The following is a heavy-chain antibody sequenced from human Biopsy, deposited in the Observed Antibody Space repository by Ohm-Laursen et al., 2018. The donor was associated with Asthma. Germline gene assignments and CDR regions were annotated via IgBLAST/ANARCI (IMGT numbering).Heavy chain of an antibody. CDR3: ARTYYDFLTGQVKDVFGV. J-gene: IGHJ3*01. D-gene: IGHD3-9*01. Sequence: ASVKVSCKASGYNFISFAIHWVRQAPGQRLEWMGWANTGNVDTKYSQKFQGRVTITRDTSASTAYMELRSLRSEDTATYYCARTYYDFLTGQVKDVFGVWGQGTMVTVSS. V-gene: IGHV1-3*04. CDR1: GYNFISFA. CDR2: ANTGNVDT.